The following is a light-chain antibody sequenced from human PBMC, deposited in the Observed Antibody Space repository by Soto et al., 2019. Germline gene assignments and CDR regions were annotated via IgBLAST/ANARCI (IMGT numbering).Light chain of an antibody. J-gene: IGLJ1*01. CDR1: SSDVGGYSF. Sequence: QSVLSHPASLSESPVQSITISCTGDSSDVGGYSFVSWYQHHPGKAPKLIIYEVSERPSGVSNRFPGSKSGNTASLTISGLQGEDEADYYCISYTSDNTYVFGTGTKVTVL. CDR2: EVS. CDR3: ISYTSDNTYV. V-gene: IGLV2-14*01.